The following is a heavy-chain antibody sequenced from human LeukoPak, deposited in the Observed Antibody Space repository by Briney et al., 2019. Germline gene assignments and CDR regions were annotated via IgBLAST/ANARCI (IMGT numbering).Heavy chain of an antibody. CDR1: GGSFSGYY. Sequence: SETLSLTCAVYGGSFSGYYWSWIRQPPGKGLEWIGDINHSGSTNYNPSLKSRVTISVDTSKNQFSLKLSSVTAADSAVYYCARAGLIFRYIWFDPWGQGTLVTVST. D-gene: IGHD3-16*01. J-gene: IGHJ5*02. V-gene: IGHV4-34*01. CDR3: ARAGLIFRYIWFDP. CDR2: INHSGST.